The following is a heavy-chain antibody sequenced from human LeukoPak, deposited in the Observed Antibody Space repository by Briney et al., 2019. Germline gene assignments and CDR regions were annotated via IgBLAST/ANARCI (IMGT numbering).Heavy chain of an antibody. CDR2: IYYSGST. J-gene: IGHJ4*02. CDR1: GGSISSYY. CDR3: ARRGLTTANPFDS. D-gene: IGHD4-17*01. V-gene: IGHV4-59*12. Sequence: SETLSLTCTVSGGSISSYYWSWIRQPPGKGLEWIGYIYYSGSTNYNPSLKSRVTISVDTSENQFSLKLSSVTAADTAVYYCARRGLTTANPFDSWGQGTLVTVSS.